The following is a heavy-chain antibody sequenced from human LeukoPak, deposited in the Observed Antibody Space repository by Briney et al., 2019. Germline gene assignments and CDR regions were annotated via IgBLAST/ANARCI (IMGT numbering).Heavy chain of an antibody. Sequence: GGSLRPSCAASGFTFSSYSMNWVRQAPGKGLEWVSYISSSSSTIYYADSVKGRFTISRDNAKNSLYLQMNSLRAEDTAVYYCARDGGSWYAPDYYYYMDVWGKGTTVTVSS. CDR2: ISSSSSTI. D-gene: IGHD6-13*01. CDR1: GFTFSSYS. CDR3: ARDGGSWYAPDYYYYMDV. J-gene: IGHJ6*03. V-gene: IGHV3-48*01.